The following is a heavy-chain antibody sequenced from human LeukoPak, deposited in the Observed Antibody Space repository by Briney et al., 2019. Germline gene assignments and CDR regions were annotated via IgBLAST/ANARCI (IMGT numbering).Heavy chain of an antibody. CDR3: AKDGNPPPRIVGARHFDY. CDR1: GFTFSIYG. D-gene: IGHD1-26*01. V-gene: IGHV3-30*02. J-gene: IGHJ4*02. Sequence: EGSLRLSCAASGFTFSIYGMHWVRQAPGKGLEWVAFIRYDGSNTYYADSVKGRFTISRDNSKNTLYLQMNSLRAEDTAVYYCAKDGNPPPRIVGARHFDYWGQGTLVTVSS. CDR2: IRYDGSNT.